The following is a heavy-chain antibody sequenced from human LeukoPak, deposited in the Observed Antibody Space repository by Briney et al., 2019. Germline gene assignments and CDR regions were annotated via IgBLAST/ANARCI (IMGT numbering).Heavy chain of an antibody. Sequence: GASVKVSCKASGGTFISYAISWVRQAPGQGLEWMGGIIPIFGTANYAQKFQGRVTITADESTSTAYMELSSLRSEDTAVYYCARGNGSSGFSYYGMDVWGQGTTVTVSS. V-gene: IGHV1-69*13. D-gene: IGHD6-19*01. CDR3: ARGNGSSGFSYYGMDV. CDR1: GGTFISYA. J-gene: IGHJ6*02. CDR2: IIPIFGTA.